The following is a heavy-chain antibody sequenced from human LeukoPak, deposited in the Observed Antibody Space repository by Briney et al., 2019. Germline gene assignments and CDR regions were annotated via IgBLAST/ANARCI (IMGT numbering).Heavy chain of an antibody. V-gene: IGHV4-39*01. Sequence: SETLSLTCTVSGGSISSGSHHWGWFRQSPGKGLEWIGRLYYSRTTYYNPSLNSRVTISVVTSKNKFSLKLSSVTAADTAVYYCARGSGEVVVAATTLAPSYYYYYGMDVWGQGTTVTVSS. CDR3: ARGSGEVVVAATTLAPSYYYYYGMDV. J-gene: IGHJ6*02. D-gene: IGHD2-15*01. CDR2: LYYSRTT. CDR1: GGSISSGSHH.